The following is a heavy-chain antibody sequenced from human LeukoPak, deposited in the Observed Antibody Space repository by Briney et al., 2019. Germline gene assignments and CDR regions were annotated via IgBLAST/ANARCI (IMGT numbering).Heavy chain of an antibody. Sequence: SETLSLTCTVSGGSISSSSYYWGWIRQPPGKGLEWIGSIYYSGSTYYNPSLKSRVTISVDTSKNQFSLKLSSVTAADTAVYYCARLSGSGSYHSIDYWGQGTLVTVSS. J-gene: IGHJ4*02. CDR2: IYYSGST. V-gene: IGHV4-39*07. CDR3: ARLSGSGSYHSIDY. D-gene: IGHD3-10*01. CDR1: GGSISSSSYY.